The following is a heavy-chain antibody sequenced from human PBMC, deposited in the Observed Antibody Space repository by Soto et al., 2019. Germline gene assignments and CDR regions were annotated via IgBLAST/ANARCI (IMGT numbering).Heavy chain of an antibody. CDR2: VYDVDGT. CDR1: GLTVSGKKY. CDR3: ASWLQREHAYDV. Sequence: PVGSLRLSCAASGLTVSGKKYISWVRQAPGKGLEWVSGVYDVDGTYYADSVKGRFTISRDTSKTIVFLEVNDLRPDDTAVYYCASWLQREHAYDVWGLGTTVTVSS. J-gene: IGHJ3*01. V-gene: IGHV3-53*01. D-gene: IGHD1-1*01.